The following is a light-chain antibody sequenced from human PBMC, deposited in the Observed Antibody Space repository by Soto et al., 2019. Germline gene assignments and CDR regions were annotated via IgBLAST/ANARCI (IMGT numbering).Light chain of an antibody. J-gene: IGKJ4*01. CDR3: QQYNRWPLT. V-gene: IGKV3-15*01. Sequence: EIMMTQSPATLSVSPGERATLSCRASQSVSGNLAWYQQKPGQAPRLLIHGASTRATGIPARFSGSGSGTEFTLIISSLQSEDFAVIYCQQYNRWPLTFGGGSKVEIK. CDR2: GAS. CDR1: QSVSGN.